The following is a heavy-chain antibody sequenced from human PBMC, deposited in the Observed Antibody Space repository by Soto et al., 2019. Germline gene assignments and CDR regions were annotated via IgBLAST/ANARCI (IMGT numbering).Heavy chain of an antibody. CDR2: IYYSGIT. Sequence: SETLSLTCTVSGGSISINSYYWGWIRQPPGKGLEWIGSIYYSGITYYNPSLKSRVTISVDTSNNRFSLKLTSVTAADTAVFYCARHVGYSYGRIDYWGQGTLVTVS. V-gene: IGHV4-39*02. D-gene: IGHD5-18*01. J-gene: IGHJ4*02. CDR3: ARHVGYSYGRIDY. CDR1: GGSISINSYY.